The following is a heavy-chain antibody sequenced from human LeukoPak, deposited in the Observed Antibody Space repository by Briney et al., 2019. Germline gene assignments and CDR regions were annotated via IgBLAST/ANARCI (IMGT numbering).Heavy chain of an antibody. V-gene: IGHV4-38-2*02. CDR1: GYSISTDYY. D-gene: IGHD3-16*02. CDR2: IYHSGST. CDR3: ARYDVWGTYRAFDY. Sequence: SETLSLTCTVSGYSISTDYYWGWIRQPPGKGLEWIGTIYHSGSTYYNPSLKSRVTISVDTSKNQFSLKVSSVTAADTAVYYCARYDVWGTYRAFDYWGQGTLVTVSS. J-gene: IGHJ4*02.